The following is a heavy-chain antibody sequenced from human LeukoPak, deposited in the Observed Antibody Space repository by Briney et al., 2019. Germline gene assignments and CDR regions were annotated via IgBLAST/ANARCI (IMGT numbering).Heavy chain of an antibody. J-gene: IGHJ4*02. D-gene: IGHD3-22*01. CDR3: ARESYYYDSSGYYHDY. CDR2: ISYDGSNK. V-gene: IGHV3-30-3*01. Sequence: PGGSLRLSCAASGFTFSSYAMHWARQAPGKGLEWGAVISYDGSNKYYADSVKGRFTISRDNSKNTLYLQMNSLRAEDTAVYYCARESYYYDSSGYYHDYWGKGTLVTVSS. CDR1: GFTFSSYA.